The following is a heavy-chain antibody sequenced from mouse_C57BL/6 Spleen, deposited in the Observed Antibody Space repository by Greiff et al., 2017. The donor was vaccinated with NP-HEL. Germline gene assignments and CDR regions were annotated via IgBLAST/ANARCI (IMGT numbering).Heavy chain of an antibody. CDR2: IYPGDGDT. J-gene: IGHJ2*01. D-gene: IGHD2-2*01. Sequence: QVQLQQSGPELVKPGASVKISCKASGYAFSSSWMNWVKQRPGKGLEWIGRIYPGDGDTNYNGKFKGKATLTVDKSSSTAYMQLSSLTSEDSAVYFCASWLPLFDYWGQGTTLTVSS. CDR1: GYAFSSSW. V-gene: IGHV1-82*01. CDR3: ASWLPLFDY.